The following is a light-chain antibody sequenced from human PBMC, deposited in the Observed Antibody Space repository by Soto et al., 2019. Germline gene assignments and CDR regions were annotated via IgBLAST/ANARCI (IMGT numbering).Light chain of an antibody. CDR1: SSDVGDFNY. V-gene: IGLV2-14*03. CDR2: DVT. J-gene: IGLJ2*01. Sequence: QSVLTQPASVSGSPGRSVTISCTGSSSDVGDFNYVSWYQHLPGRAPQLIIYDVTNRPSGISYRFSASKSGRTASLTISGLQAEDEADYYCSSYSSSSTHVVFGGGTKVTVL. CDR3: SSYSSSSTHVV.